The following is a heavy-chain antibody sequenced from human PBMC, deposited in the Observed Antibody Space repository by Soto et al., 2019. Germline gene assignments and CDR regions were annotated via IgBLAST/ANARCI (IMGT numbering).Heavy chain of an antibody. CDR3: AKGGQLLTEGGGY. D-gene: IGHD2-2*01. CDR1: GFTFDDYA. V-gene: IGHV3-9*01. CDR2: ISWNSGSI. J-gene: IGHJ4*02. Sequence: EVQLVESGGGLVQPGRSLRLSCAASGFTFDDYAMHWVRQAPGKGLEWVSGISWNSGSIGYADSVKGRFTISRDNAKNSWYLQMNSLRAEDTALYYCAKGGQLLTEGGGYWGQGTLVTVSS.